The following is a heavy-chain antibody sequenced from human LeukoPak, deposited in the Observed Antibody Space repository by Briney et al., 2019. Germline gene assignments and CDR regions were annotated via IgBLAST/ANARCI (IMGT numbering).Heavy chain of an antibody. J-gene: IGHJ6*03. CDR3: ARDQGSSWSSYYYYYYMDV. V-gene: IGHV3-7*01. CDR1: GFTFSSYW. CDR2: IKQDGSEK. Sequence: PGGSLRLSCAASGFTFSSYWKSWVRQAPGKGLEWVANIKQDGSEKYYVDSVKGRFTISRDNAKNSLYLQMNSLRAEDTAVYYCARDQGSSWSSYYYYYYMDVWGKGTTVTVSS. D-gene: IGHD6-13*01.